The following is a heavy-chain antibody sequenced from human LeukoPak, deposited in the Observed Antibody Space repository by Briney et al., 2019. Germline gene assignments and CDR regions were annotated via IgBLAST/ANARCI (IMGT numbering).Heavy chain of an antibody. V-gene: IGHV4-59*12. CDR1: GGSISSYY. CDR3: AGGGGGYCSSTSCPSDFDY. J-gene: IGHJ4*02. CDR2: IYYSGST. Sequence: SETLSLTCTVSGGSISSYYWSWIRQPPGKGLEWIGYIYYSGSTNYNPSLKSRVTVSVDTSKNQFSLKLSSVTAADTAVYYCAGGGGGYCSSTSCPSDFDYWGQGTLVTVSS. D-gene: IGHD2-2*01.